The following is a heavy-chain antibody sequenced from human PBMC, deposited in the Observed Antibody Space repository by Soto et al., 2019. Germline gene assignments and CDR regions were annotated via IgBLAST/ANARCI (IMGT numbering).Heavy chain of an antibody. Sequence: NPSETLSLTCTVSGGSVSSGSYYWSWIRQPPGKGLEWIGYIYYTASTNYNPSLKSRVTISVDTSKNQFSLKLTSVTAADTAVYYCARTNYYALDYWGQGTLVTVSS. V-gene: IGHV4-61*01. CDR3: ARTNYYALDY. D-gene: IGHD3-10*01. J-gene: IGHJ4*02. CDR2: IYYTAST. CDR1: GGSVSSGSYY.